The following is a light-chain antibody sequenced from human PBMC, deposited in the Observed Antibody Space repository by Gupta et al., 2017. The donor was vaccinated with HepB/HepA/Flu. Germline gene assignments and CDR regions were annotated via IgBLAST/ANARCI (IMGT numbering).Light chain of an antibody. CDR2: DAS. CDR3: QQYDKLSLT. J-gene: IGKJ4*01. CDR1: QDISNY. Sequence: DIQMTQSPSSLSASVGDRVTITCQASQDISNYLNWYQQKPGKAPKLLIYDASNLETGVPSRCSGSGSGTDFTFTISSLQPEDIATYYCQQYDKLSLTFGGGTKVEIK. V-gene: IGKV1-33*01.